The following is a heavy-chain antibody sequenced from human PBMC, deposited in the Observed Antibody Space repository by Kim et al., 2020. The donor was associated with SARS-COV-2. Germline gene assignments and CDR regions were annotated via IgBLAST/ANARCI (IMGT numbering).Heavy chain of an antibody. Sequence: GSTYYNLSQESRVTISVDTSKNQFSLKLSSVNAADTAVYYCGGDYALGDYWGQGTLVTVSS. J-gene: IGHJ4*02. CDR3: GGDYALGDY. D-gene: IGHD4-17*01. CDR2: GST. V-gene: IGHV4-39*01.